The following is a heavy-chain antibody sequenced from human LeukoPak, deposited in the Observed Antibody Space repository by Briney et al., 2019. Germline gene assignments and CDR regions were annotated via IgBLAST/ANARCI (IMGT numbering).Heavy chain of an antibody. CDR1: GYTFTSYG. V-gene: IGHV1-18*01. J-gene: IGHJ5*02. Sequence: GALVKVSCKASGYTFTSYGISWVRQAPGQGLEWMGWISAYNGNTDYAQKLQGRVTMTTDTSTSTAYMELRSLRSDDTAVYYCARGYSSSWYGGSNWFDPWGQGTLVTVSS. D-gene: IGHD6-13*01. CDR2: ISAYNGNT. CDR3: ARGYSSSWYGGSNWFDP.